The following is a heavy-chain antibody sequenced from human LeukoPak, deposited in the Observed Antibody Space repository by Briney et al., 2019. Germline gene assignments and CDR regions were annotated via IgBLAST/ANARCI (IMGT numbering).Heavy chain of an antibody. V-gene: IGHV3-9*03. Sequence: PGRSLRLSCAASGFTFDDYAMHWVRQAPGKGLEWASGISWNSGSIGYADSVKGRFTISRDNAKNSLYLQMNSLRAEDMALYYCAKDIRAAALNAFDIWGQGTMVTVSS. D-gene: IGHD6-13*01. CDR2: ISWNSGSI. J-gene: IGHJ3*02. CDR3: AKDIRAAALNAFDI. CDR1: GFTFDDYA.